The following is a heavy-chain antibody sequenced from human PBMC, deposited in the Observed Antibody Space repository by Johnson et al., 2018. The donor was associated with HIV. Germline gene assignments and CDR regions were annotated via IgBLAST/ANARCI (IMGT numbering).Heavy chain of an antibody. D-gene: IGHD3-9*01. CDR2: IKQDGSEK. V-gene: IGHV3-7*01. CDR1: GFTFSSYW. J-gene: IGHJ3*02. CDR3: ARDPYYDFLTGPRDAFDI. Sequence: VQLVESGGGLVQPGGSLRLSCAASGFTFSSYWMSWVRQAPGKGLEWVANIKQDGSEKYYVDSVKGRFTISRDNAKNSLYLQMNSLRAEDTAVYYCARDPYYDFLTGPRDAFDIWGQGTMVTVSS.